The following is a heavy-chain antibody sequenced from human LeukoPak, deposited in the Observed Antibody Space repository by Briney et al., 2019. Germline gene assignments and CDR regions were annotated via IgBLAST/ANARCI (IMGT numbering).Heavy chain of an antibody. CDR2: ISGNGGST. V-gene: IGHV3-23*01. J-gene: IGHJ4*02. CDR1: GFTFSDYA. CDR3: AKVRPFTPIAVVPEYFDY. D-gene: IGHD3-22*01. Sequence: PGGSLRLSCAASGFTFSDYAITWVRQAPGKGLEWVSHISGNGGSTSYAASVKGRFTVSRDNSKNMLYLQKNKLRVDDTAVYYCAKVRPFTPIAVVPEYFDYWGQGTLVAVSS.